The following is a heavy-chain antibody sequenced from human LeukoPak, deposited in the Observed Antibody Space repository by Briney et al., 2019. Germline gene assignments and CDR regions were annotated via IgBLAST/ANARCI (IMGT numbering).Heavy chain of an antibody. D-gene: IGHD3-3*01. CDR1: GGSISSSNYY. CDR3: ARSNDFWSGYPYYFDY. Sequence: SETLSLTCTVSGGSISSSNYYWGWIRQPPGKGPEWIGSIYYSGSTYYNPSLKSRVTISVDTSENQFSLKLSSVTAADTAVYYCARSNDFWSGYPYYFDYWGQGTLVTVSS. CDR2: IYYSGST. J-gene: IGHJ4*02. V-gene: IGHV4-39*07.